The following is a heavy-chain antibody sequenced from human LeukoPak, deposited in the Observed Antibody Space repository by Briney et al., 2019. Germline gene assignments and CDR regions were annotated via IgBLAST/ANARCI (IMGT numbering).Heavy chain of an antibody. V-gene: IGHV4-59*01. CDR2: IYYSGST. CDR3: ARDAYSGSPDDAFDI. J-gene: IGHJ3*02. D-gene: IGHD1-26*01. CDR1: GGSISSYY. Sequence: SETLSLTCTVSGGSISSYYWSWIRQPPGKGLEWIGYIYYSGSTNYNPSLKSRVTISVDTSKNQFSLKLSSVTAADTAVYYCARDAYSGSPDDAFDIWGQGTMVTVSS.